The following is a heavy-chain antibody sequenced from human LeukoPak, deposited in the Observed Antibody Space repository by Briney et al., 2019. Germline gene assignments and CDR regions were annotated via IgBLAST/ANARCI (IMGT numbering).Heavy chain of an antibody. CDR1: GYTFTSYG. CDR2: ISAYNGNT. D-gene: IGHD6-6*01. Sequence: ASVKVSCKASGYTFTSYGISWVRQAPGQGLEWMGWISAYNGNTNYAQKLQGRVTMTTDTSTSTAYMELRSLRSDDTAVYYCARDWEYSSSMNYYYYMDVWGKGTTVTVSS. V-gene: IGHV1-18*01. J-gene: IGHJ6*03. CDR3: ARDWEYSSSMNYYYYMDV.